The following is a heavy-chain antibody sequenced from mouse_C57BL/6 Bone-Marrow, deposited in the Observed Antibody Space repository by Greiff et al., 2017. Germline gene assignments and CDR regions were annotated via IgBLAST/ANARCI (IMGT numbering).Heavy chain of an antibody. J-gene: IGHJ3*01. CDR3: ARHRGYWFAY. D-gene: IGHD2-2*01. CDR2: ISGGGGNT. V-gene: IGHV5-9*01. Sequence: EVKVVESGGGLVKPGGSLKLSCAASGFTFSSYTMSWVRQTPEQRLEWVATISGGGGNTYYPDSVKGRFTISRDNAKNTLYLQMSSLRSEDTALYYCARHRGYWFAYWGQGALVTVSA. CDR1: GFTFSSYT.